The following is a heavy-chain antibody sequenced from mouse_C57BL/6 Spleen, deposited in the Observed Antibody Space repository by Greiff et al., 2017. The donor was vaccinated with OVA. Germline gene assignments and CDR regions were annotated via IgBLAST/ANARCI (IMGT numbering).Heavy chain of an antibody. CDR2: ISNGGGST. CDR1: GFTFSDYY. D-gene: IGHD2-3*01. Sequence: EVKVVESGGGLVQPGGSLKLSCAASGFTFSDYYMYWVRQTPEKRLEWVAYISNGGGSTYYPDTVKGRFTISRDNAKNTLYLQMSRLKSEDTAMYYCARSYDGYYYYAMDYWGQGTSVTVSS. V-gene: IGHV5-12*01. J-gene: IGHJ4*01. CDR3: ARSYDGYYYYAMDY.